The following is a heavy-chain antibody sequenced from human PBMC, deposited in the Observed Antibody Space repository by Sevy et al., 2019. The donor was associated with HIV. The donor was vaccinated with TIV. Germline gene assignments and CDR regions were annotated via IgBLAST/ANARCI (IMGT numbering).Heavy chain of an antibody. CDR2: ISAYTGDT. J-gene: IGHJ6*02. Sequence: ASVKVSCKTSGYSFNMYGISWVRQAPGQGLEWMGWISAYTGDTDYRQMFRGRVTMTTDASTNTAYMELRRLTSDDTAVYYCARHRPQGVVIIPGSGYHNGADFWGQGTMVTVSS. V-gene: IGHV1-18*01. D-gene: IGHD3-3*01. CDR3: ARHRPQGVVIIPGSGYHNGADF. CDR1: GYSFNMYG.